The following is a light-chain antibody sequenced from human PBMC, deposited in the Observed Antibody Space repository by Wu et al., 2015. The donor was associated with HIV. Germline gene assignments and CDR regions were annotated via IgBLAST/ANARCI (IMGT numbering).Light chain of an antibody. J-gene: IGKJ1*01. CDR1: QSVSGTY. V-gene: IGKV3-20*01. CDR3: QQYGTSPRT. CDR2: GTS. Sequence: EIVLTQSPGTLSLSPGERATLSCRASQSVSGTYLAWYQQKPGQAPRLLIFGTSSRATGIPDRFSGSGSGTDFTLTISRVEPEDFAVYYCQQYGTSPRTFGQGTKVEIK.